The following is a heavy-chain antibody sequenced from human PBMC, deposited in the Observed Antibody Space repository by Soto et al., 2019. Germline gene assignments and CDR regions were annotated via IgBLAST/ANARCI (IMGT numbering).Heavy chain of an antibody. CDR1: GFTFSSYG. CDR2: ISYDGSNT. J-gene: IGHJ4*02. CDR3: AKDYIRWIPLWLPEY. V-gene: IGHV3-30*18. D-gene: IGHD5-18*01. Sequence: QVQLVESGGGVVQPGRSLRRSCAASGFTFSSYGMHWVRQAPGKGLEWVAVISYDGSNTYYADSVKGRFTISRDNSKNTLYLQMNSLRAEDTAVYYCAKDYIRWIPLWLPEYWGRGTLVTVSS.